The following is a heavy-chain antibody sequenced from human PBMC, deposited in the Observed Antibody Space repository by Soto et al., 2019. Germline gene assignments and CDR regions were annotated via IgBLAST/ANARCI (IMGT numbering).Heavy chain of an antibody. J-gene: IGHJ6*02. V-gene: IGHV4-59*01. CDR1: GGSITSYH. Sequence: PSETLPLTCIVSGGSITSYHWSWIRQFPGKGLEWIAYTSYTGNTNYHPSLQSRVTISMDTSKNQFSLKFTSMTAAATAVYYCARDRPTRAYGIDVLGQGTTVTVSS. CDR2: TSYTGNT. CDR3: ARDRPTRAYGIDV.